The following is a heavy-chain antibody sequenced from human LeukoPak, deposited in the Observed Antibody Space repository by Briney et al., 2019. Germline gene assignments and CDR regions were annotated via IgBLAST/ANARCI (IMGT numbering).Heavy chain of an antibody. J-gene: IGHJ4*02. CDR2: ISGSGGST. CDR3: ARDGCSDY. CDR1: GFTFSSYA. D-gene: IGHD6-19*01. V-gene: IGHV3-23*01. Sequence: GGSLRLSCAAPGFTFSSYAMSWVRQAPGKGLEWVSAISGSGGSTYYADSVKGRFTISRDNAKNSLYLQMNSLRAEDTAVYYCARDGCSDYWGQGTLVTVSS.